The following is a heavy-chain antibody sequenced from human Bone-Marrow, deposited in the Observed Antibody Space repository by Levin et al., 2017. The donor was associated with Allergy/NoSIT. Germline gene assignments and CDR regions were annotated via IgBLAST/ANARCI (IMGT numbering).Heavy chain of an antibody. Sequence: PGGSLRLSCAASGFTFSDHYMDWVRQAPGKGLEWVGRTRNKINSYTTEYAASVKGRFTISRDNSKNSLYLQMNSLKTEDTAVYYCARLPYCSTTSCYADLDDWGQGTLVTVSA. J-gene: IGHJ4*02. CDR2: TRNKINSYTT. CDR3: ARLPYCSTTSCYADLDD. D-gene: IGHD2-2*01. V-gene: IGHV3-72*01. CDR1: GFTFSDHY.